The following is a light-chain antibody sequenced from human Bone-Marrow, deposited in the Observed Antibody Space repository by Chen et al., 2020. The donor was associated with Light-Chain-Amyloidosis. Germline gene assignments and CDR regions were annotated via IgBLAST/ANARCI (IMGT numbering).Light chain of an antibody. CDR1: QSVNNY. V-gene: IGKV3-11*01. CDR2: DAS. Sequence: EIVLTQSPDTLSLSPGERATLSCRASQSVNNYLAWYQHKPGQAPRLLIYDASTRATGIPDRFSGSVSGTDFTLTISSLEPEDSAFYYCQHRGGWPPMYTFGQGTKLEI. J-gene: IGKJ2*01. CDR3: QHRGGWPPMYT.